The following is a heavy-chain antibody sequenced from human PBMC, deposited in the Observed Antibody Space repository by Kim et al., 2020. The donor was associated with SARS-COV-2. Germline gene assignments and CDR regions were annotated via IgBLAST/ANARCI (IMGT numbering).Heavy chain of an antibody. CDR2: IYSSRTT. Sequence: SETLSLTCTVSGTSITNYFWSWVRQPPGTGLEWIAYIYSSRTTNYNPSLKSRASTSVDTSKNQFSLKLSSVTAADTAVYYCASCGTFYPSLEYWGQGALVSVSS. V-gene: IGHV4-59*01. CDR3: ASCGTFYPSLEY. CDR1: GTSITNYF. J-gene: IGHJ4*02.